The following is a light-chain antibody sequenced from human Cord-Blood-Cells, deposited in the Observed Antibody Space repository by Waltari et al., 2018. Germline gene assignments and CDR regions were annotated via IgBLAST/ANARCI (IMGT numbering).Light chain of an antibody. CDR2: RNN. J-gene: IGLJ3*02. CDR3: AAWDDSLSGWV. CDR1: SSNIGRNY. Sequence: QSVLTQPPSASGTPGQRVTISCSGSSSNIGRNYVSWYQHLPGTAPKLLIYRNNQRPSGVPDRFSGSKSGTSASLAISGLRSEDEADYYCAAWDDSLSGWVFGGGTKLTVL. V-gene: IGLV1-47*01.